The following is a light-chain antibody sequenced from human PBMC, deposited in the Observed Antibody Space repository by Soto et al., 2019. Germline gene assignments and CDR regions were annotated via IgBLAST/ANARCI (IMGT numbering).Light chain of an antibody. CDR3: ATWDDSLNGWV. Sequence: QSVLTQPPSASGTPGQRVTIACSGGSSNIESNTVNWYQQVPGTAPKLLVYSNNRRPSGVPDRFSGSQAGTSASLAISGLQSEDEADYYCATWDDSLNGWVIGGGTKLTVL. J-gene: IGLJ2*01. CDR2: SNN. V-gene: IGLV1-44*01. CDR1: SSNIESNT.